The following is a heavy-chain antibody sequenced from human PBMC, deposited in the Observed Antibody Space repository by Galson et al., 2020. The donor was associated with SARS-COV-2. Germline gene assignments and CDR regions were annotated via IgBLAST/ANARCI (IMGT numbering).Heavy chain of an antibody. J-gene: IGHJ4*02. CDR2: IDPSDSYT. Sequence: HGESLKISCKGSGYSFTSYWISWVRQMPGKGLEWMGRIDPSDSYTNYSPSFQGHVTISADKSISTAYLQWSSLKASDTAMYYCARHNGYGYDWDYWGQGTLVTVSS. D-gene: IGHD1-1*01. CDR1: GYSFTSYW. CDR3: ARHNGYGYDWDY. V-gene: IGHV5-10-1*01.